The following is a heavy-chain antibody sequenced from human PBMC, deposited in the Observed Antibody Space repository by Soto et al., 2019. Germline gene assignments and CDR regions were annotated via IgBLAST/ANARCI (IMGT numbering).Heavy chain of an antibody. CDR2: ISAYNGNT. Sequence: ASVKVSCKASGYTFTSYGMSWVRQAPGQGLEWMGWISAYNGNTNYAQKLQGRVTMTTDTSTSTAYMELRSLRSDDTAVYYCARDWYYDILTGPHYFDYWGQGTLVTVSS. V-gene: IGHV1-18*01. J-gene: IGHJ4*02. D-gene: IGHD3-9*01. CDR3: ARDWYYDILTGPHYFDY. CDR1: GYTFTSYG.